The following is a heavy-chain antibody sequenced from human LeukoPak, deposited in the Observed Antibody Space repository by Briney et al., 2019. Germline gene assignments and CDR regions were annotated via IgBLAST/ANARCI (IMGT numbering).Heavy chain of an antibody. CDR2: INPNSGGT. D-gene: IGHD6-19*01. Sequence: ASVKVSCKASGYTFTGYYMHWVLQAPGQGLEWMGWINPNSGGTNYAQKFQGRVTMTRDTSISTAYMELSRLRSDDTAVYYCARDHSSGSFQPFDYWGQGTLVTVSS. CDR3: ARDHSSGSFQPFDY. J-gene: IGHJ4*02. V-gene: IGHV1-2*02. CDR1: GYTFTGYY.